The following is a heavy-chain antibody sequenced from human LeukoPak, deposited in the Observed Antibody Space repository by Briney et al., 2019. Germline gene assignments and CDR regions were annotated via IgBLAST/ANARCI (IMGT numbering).Heavy chain of an antibody. D-gene: IGHD6-6*01. CDR2: IKSKTDGGTT. J-gene: IGHJ4*02. CDR1: GFTLSNAW. CDR3: TRDDSTSSNYFDY. Sequence: GGSLRLSCAASGFTLSNAWMSWVRQAPGKGLEWVGRIKSKTDGGTTEYAAPVKGRFTISRDDSKNMLYLQMNSLKTEDTAVYYCTRDDSTSSNYFDYWGQGTLVTVST. V-gene: IGHV3-15*01.